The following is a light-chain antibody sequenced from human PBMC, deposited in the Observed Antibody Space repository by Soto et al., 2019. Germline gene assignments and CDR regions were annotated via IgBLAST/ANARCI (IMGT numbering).Light chain of an antibody. CDR2: KIF. CDR1: QRLLRGNGNTY. V-gene: IGKV2-24*01. J-gene: IGKJ1*01. Sequence: DVGMTQTTLASPFTLGHPCSISCMSSQRLLRGNGNTYLSWLQQRPGQPKRLLIYKIFNRLSGVKARFSGSGAGTDFTLKIRRVEAEDVGVYYCMPATDFHRPFG. CDR3: MPATDFHRP.